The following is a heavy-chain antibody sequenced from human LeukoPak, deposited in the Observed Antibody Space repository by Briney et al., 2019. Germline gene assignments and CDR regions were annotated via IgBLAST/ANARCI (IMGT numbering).Heavy chain of an antibody. Sequence: PGGSLRLSCAASGFTFSNVAMSWVRHAPGKGLEWVSSISGSGGSTYYADSVKGRFTISRDNSKNTLYLQMNSLRAEDTAVYYCAKAEGNFWSGYSFDYWGQGTLVTVSS. CDR2: ISGSGGST. CDR1: GFTFSNVA. J-gene: IGHJ4*02. V-gene: IGHV3-23*01. CDR3: AKAEGNFWSGYSFDY. D-gene: IGHD3-3*01.